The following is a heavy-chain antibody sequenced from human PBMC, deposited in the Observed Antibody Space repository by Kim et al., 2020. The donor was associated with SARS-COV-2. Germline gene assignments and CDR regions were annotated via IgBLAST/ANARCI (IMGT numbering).Heavy chain of an antibody. V-gene: IGHV3-30*18. CDR2: ISYDGSNK. J-gene: IGHJ4*02. Sequence: GGSLRLSCAASGFTFSSYGMHWVRQAPGKGLEWEAVISYDGSNKYYADSVKGRYTISRDNSKNTLYLQMNSLRAEDTAVYYCAKDWSLDELGDWGQG. D-gene: IGHD3-16*01. CDR3: AKDWSLDELGD. CDR1: GFTFSSYG.